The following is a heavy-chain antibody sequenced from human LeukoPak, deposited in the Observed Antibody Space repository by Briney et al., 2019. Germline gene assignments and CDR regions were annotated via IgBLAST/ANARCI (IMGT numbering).Heavy chain of an antibody. CDR2: INPNSGGT. CDR1: GYTFTGYY. D-gene: IGHD6-13*01. J-gene: IGHJ4*02. V-gene: IGHV1-2*02. CDR3: ARGGYSSSWYQLNFDY. Sequence: ASVTVSCKASGYTFTGYYMRWVRQAPGQGLEWMGWINPNSGGTNYAQKFQGRVTMTRDTSISTAYMELSRLRSDDTAVYYCARGGYSSSWYQLNFDYWGQGTLVTVSS.